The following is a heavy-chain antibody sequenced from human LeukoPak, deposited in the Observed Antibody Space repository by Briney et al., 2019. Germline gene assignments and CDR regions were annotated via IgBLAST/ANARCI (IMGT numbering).Heavy chain of an antibody. J-gene: IGHJ4*02. D-gene: IGHD4-17*01. CDR2: ISSSSSYI. CDR3: ARDPLYGDYERYFDF. Sequence: GGSLRLSCAASGFTFSSYSMNWVRQAPGKGLEWVSSISSSSSYIYYADSVKGRFTISRDNAKNPLYLQMNSLRAEDTAVYYCARDPLYGDYERYFDFWGQGTLVTVSS. CDR1: GFTFSSYS. V-gene: IGHV3-21*01.